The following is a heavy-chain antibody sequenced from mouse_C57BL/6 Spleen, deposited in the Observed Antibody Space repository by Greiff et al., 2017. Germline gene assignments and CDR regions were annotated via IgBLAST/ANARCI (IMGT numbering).Heavy chain of an antibody. CDR2: ISYSGST. V-gene: IGHV3-1*01. Sequence: EVQLQQSGPGMVKPSQSLSLTCTVTGYSITSGYDWHWIRHFPGNKLEWMGYISYSGSTNYNPSLKSRISITHDTSKNHFFLKLNSVTTEDTATYYCARSSYGFDYWGQGTTLTVSS. D-gene: IGHD1-1*01. CDR3: ARSSYGFDY. CDR1: GYSITSGYD. J-gene: IGHJ2*01.